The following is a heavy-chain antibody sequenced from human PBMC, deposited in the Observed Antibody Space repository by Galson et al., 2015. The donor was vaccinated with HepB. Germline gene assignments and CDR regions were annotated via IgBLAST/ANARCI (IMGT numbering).Heavy chain of an antibody. CDR2: ISGSGGST. V-gene: IGHV3-23*01. D-gene: IGHD2-15*01. J-gene: IGHJ4*02. CDR3: AKRYCSGGSCLTPGLRYFDY. CDR1: GFTFSSYA. Sequence: SLRLSCAASGFTFSSYAMSWVRQAPGKGLEWVSAISGSGGSTYYADSVKGRFTISRDNSKNTLYLQMNSLRAEDTAVYYCAKRYCSGGSCLTPGLRYFDYWGQGTLVTVSS.